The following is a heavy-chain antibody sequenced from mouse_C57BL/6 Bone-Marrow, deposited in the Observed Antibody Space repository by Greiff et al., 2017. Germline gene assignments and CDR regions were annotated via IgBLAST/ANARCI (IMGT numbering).Heavy chain of an antibody. CDR3: ARNYYAMDY. V-gene: IGHV5-16*01. CDR1: GFTFSDYY. J-gene: IGHJ4*01. CDR2: INYDGSST. Sequence: EVQLMESEGGLVQPGSSMKLSCTASGFTFSDYYMAWVRQVPEKGLEWVANINYDGSSTYYLDSLKSRFIISRDNAKNILYLQMSSLKSEDTATYYCARNYYAMDYWGQGTSVTVSS.